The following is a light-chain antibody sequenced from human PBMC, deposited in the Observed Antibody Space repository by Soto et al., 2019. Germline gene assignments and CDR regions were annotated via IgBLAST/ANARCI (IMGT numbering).Light chain of an antibody. Sequence: QSVLTQPPSVSGTPGQRVTISCSGSISNIGNNYVHWFQQLPGTAPKVLSNRNNQRPSGVPDRFSGSKSGTSASLAISWLRSEDEAEYYCAAWDDTVRSYVFGTGTKLTVL. CDR1: ISNIGNNY. V-gene: IGLV1-47*01. CDR2: RNN. J-gene: IGLJ1*01. CDR3: AAWDDTVRSYV.